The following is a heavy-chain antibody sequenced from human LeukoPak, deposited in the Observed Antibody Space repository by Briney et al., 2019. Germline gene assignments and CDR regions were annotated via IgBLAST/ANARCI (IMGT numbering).Heavy chain of an antibody. J-gene: IGHJ6*04. CDR3: ATPSPPLLYELDV. V-gene: IGHV1-2*02. CDR1: GYTFTGYY. D-gene: IGHD5/OR15-5a*01. CDR2: INPNSGGT. Sequence: GASVKVSCKASGYTFTGYYMHWVRQAPGQGLEWMGWINPNSGGTNYAQKFQGRVTITRDTSASTAYMELSSLRSEDTAVYYCATPSPPLLYELDVWGKGTTVTISS.